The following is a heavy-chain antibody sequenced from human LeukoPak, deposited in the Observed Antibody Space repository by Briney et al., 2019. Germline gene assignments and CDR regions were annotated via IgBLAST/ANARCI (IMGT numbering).Heavy chain of an antibody. CDR3: ARGVPAADYYYYYYMDV. CDR2: IIPILGIA. V-gene: IGHV1-69*02. CDR1: GGTFNSYT. Sequence: GASVKVSCKASGGTFNSYTISWVRQAPGQGLEWMGRIIPILGIANYAQKFQGRVTITADKSTSTAYMELSSLRSEDTAVYYCARGVPAADYYYYYYMDVWGKGTTVTVSS. D-gene: IGHD2-2*01. J-gene: IGHJ6*03.